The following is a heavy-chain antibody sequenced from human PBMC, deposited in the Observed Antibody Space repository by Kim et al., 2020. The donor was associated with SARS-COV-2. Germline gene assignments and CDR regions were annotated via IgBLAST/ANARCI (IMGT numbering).Heavy chain of an antibody. CDR1: GFTFSSYW. V-gene: IGHV3-7*03. CDR2: IKQDGSEK. Sequence: GGSLRLSCAASGFTFSSYWMSWVRQAPGKGLEWVANIKQDGSEKYYVDSVKGRFTISRDNAKNSLYLQMNSLRAEDTAVYYCARDDSSSWYPLYGMDVWGKGTTFTASS. CDR3: ARDDSSSWYPLYGMDV. J-gene: IGHJ6*04. D-gene: IGHD6-13*01.